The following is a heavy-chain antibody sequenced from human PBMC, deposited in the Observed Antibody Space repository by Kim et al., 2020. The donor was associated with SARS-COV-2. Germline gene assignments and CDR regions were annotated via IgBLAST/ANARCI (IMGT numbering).Heavy chain of an antibody. CDR1: GFTFDDYA. CDR3: AKGGWGVATILDY. CDR2: ISWNSGSI. V-gene: IGHV3-9*01. J-gene: IGHJ4*02. D-gene: IGHD5-12*01. Sequence: GGSLRLSCAAPGFTFDDYAMHWVRQAPGKGLEWVSGISWNSGSIGYADSVKGRFTISRDNAKNSLYLQMNSLRAEDTALYYCAKGGWGVATILDYWGQGTLVTVSS.